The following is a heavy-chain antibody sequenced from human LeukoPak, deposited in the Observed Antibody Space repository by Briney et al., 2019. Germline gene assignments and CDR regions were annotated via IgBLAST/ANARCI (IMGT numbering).Heavy chain of an antibody. CDR1: GYSFTNYY. CDR2: INPGGGST. V-gene: IGHV1-46*01. D-gene: IGHD3-10*01. J-gene: IGHJ3*02. CDR3: ARGGFTTMVRGVIITSDAFDI. Sequence: EASVKVSCKASGYSFTNYYLHWVRQAPGQGFEWMGIINPGGGSTTYAQKFQGRVTMTRDTSTSTVYMELSSLRSEDTAVYYCARGGFTTMVRGVIITSDAFDIWGQGTMVTVSS.